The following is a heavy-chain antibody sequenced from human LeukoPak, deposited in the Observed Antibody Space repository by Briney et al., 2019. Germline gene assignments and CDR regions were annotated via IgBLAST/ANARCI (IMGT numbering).Heavy chain of an antibody. CDR3: ARDVYSYYYDSSGYLDY. CDR1: GFTFSSYS. CDR2: ISSSSSYI. Sequence: GGSLRLSCAASGFTFSSYSMNWVRQAPGKGLEWVSSISSSSSYIYYADSVKGRFTISRDNAKNSLYLQMNSLRAEDTAVYYCARDVYSYYYDSSGYLDYWGQGTLVTVSS. V-gene: IGHV3-21*01. J-gene: IGHJ4*02. D-gene: IGHD3-22*01.